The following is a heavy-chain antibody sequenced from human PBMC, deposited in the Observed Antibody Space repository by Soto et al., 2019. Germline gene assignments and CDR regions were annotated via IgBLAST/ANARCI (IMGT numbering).Heavy chain of an antibody. Sequence: ASVKVSCKASGYTFTSCGMSWVRQAPGQGLEWMGWISAYNGNTNYAQKLQGRVTMTTDTSTSTAYMELRSLRSDDTAVYYCARLAVVGATTGDYFDYWGQGTLVTVSS. D-gene: IGHD1-26*01. J-gene: IGHJ4*02. V-gene: IGHV1-18*01. CDR1: GYTFTSCG. CDR2: ISAYNGNT. CDR3: ARLAVVGATTGDYFDY.